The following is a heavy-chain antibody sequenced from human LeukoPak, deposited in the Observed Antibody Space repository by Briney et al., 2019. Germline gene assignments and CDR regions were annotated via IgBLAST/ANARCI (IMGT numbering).Heavy chain of an antibody. J-gene: IGHJ4*02. D-gene: IGHD5-18*01. Sequence: PGGSLRLSCAASGFTFSSYEMNWVRQAPGKGLEWVSYISSSGSTIYYADSVKGRFTISRDNAKNSLYLQMNSLRTEDTALYYCARETRYSYGYDYWGQGTLVTVSS. CDR2: ISSSGSTI. CDR1: GFTFSSYE. V-gene: IGHV3-48*03. CDR3: ARETRYSYGYDY.